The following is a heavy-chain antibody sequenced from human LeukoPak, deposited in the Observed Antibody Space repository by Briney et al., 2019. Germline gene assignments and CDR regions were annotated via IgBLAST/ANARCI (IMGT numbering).Heavy chain of an antibody. V-gene: IGHV3-74*01. J-gene: IGHJ4*02. D-gene: IGHD3-9*01. CDR2: INNDGSST. Sequence: AGGSLRLSCAASGFTFSIYWMHWVRQAPGKGLVWVSHINNDGSSTTYADSVKGRFTISRDNAKNTLFLQMNSLRADDTAVYYCARGPVLQYFDRLFDYWGQGTLVTVSS. CDR3: ARGPVLQYFDRLFDY. CDR1: GFTFSIYW.